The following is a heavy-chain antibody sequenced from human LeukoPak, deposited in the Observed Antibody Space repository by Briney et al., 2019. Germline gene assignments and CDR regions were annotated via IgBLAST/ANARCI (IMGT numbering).Heavy chain of an antibody. J-gene: IGHJ4*02. D-gene: IGHD3-22*01. CDR3: AKGPQNYYYDSSGLSGY. Sequence: PGGSLRLSCAASGFTFSSYAMSWVRQAPGKGLEWVSAISGSGGSTYYADSVKGRFTISRDNSKNTLYLQMNCLRAEDTAVYYCAKGPQNYYYDSSGLSGYWGQGTLVTVSS. CDR2: ISGSGGST. V-gene: IGHV3-23*01. CDR1: GFTFSSYA.